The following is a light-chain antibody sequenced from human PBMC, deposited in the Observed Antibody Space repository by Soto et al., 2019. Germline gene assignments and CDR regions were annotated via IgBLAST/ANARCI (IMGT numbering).Light chain of an antibody. CDR1: QSISVW. CDR2: AAS. Sequence: DLQMTQSPSTLAASGGGRVTITCRATQSISVWLAWYQQKPGKAPKLLIFAASSLQSGVPSRFSGSRSGPDFTLTISSLQPEDFATYYCQQSYSSPPTFGQGTKVDIK. V-gene: IGKV1-39*01. J-gene: IGKJ1*01. CDR3: QQSYSSPPT.